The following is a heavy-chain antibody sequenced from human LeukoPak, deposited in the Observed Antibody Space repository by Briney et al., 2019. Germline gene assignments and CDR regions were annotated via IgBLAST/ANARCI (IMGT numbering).Heavy chain of an antibody. J-gene: IGHJ5*02. CDR3: ARGLRDSRPNWFDP. D-gene: IGHD3-22*01. CDR2: IKQDGSEK. Sequence: GGSLRLSCAASGFTFSSYWMSWVRQAPGKGLEWVANIKQDGSEKYYVDSVKGRFTISRDNAKNSLYLQMNSLRAEDTAVYYCARGLRDSRPNWFDPWGQGTLVTVSS. CDR1: GFTFSSYW. V-gene: IGHV3-7*01.